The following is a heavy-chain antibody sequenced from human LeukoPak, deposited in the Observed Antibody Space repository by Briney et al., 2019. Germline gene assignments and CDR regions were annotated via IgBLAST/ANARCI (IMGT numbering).Heavy chain of an antibody. CDR3: ARDQRNCGGDCYQTGLIDF. V-gene: IGHV1-18*01. Sequence: ASVKVSFKASGYGFITYGITWRRHAPGQGLELMGWVSSYSGTLVSTHDVITKCADHLRGRLTLTTDTSTSTAYMELRGLTSDDTAVYYCARDQRNCGGDCYQTGLIDFWGQGTLVTVSS. CDR2: VSSYSGTLVSTHDVIT. D-gene: IGHD2-21*02. J-gene: IGHJ4*02. CDR1: GYGFITYG.